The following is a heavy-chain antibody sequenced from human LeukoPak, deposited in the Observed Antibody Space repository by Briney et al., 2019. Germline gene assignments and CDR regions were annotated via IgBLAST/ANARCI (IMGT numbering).Heavy chain of an antibody. CDR1: GFTFSSYA. J-gene: IGHJ4*02. Sequence: GGSLRLSCAASGFTFSSYAMHCVRQAPGKGLEWVAVISYDGSNKYYADSVKGRFTISRDNSKNTLYLQMNSLRAEDTAVYYCARDEDLLFDYWGQGTLVTVSS. D-gene: IGHD2-15*01. CDR2: ISYDGSNK. CDR3: ARDEDLLFDY. V-gene: IGHV3-30-3*01.